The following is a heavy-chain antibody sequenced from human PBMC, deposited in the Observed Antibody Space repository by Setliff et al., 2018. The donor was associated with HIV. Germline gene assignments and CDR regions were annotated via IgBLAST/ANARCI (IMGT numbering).Heavy chain of an antibody. CDR2: FYETGYT. D-gene: IGHD5-12*01. CDR3: ARDRQGRRDGYNYLDYFDY. J-gene: IGHJ4*02. Sequence: SETLSLTCLVSGYSISSGYYWGWIRQSPGKGLEWIGSFYETGYTYYNPSLKSRVIISLHTSKNHLSPKLRSVTAADTAVYYCARDRQGRRDGYNYLDYFDYWGQGTLITVSS. V-gene: IGHV4-38-2*02. CDR1: GYSISSGYY.